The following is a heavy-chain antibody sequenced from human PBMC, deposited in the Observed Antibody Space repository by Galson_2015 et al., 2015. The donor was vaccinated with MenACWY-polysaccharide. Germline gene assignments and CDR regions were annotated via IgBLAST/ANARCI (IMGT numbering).Heavy chain of an antibody. CDR3: TSSISYYNPSAYYPFDY. Sequence: SLRLSCAASGFTFSNAWMSWVRQAPGKGLEWVGRIKSKTDGGTTDYATPVKGRFTISRDDSKNTVYLQINSLSSEDTALYYRTSSISYYNPSAYYPFDYWGQGSLVTVSS. V-gene: IGHV3-15*01. D-gene: IGHD3-22*01. J-gene: IGHJ4*02. CDR1: GFTFSNAW. CDR2: IKSKTDGGTT.